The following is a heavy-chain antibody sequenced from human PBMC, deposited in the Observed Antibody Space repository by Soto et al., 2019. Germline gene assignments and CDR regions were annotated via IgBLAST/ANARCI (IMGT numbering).Heavy chain of an antibody. V-gene: IGHV4-30-2*01. Sequence: SETLSLTCAVSGGSISSGGYSWSWIRQPPGKGLEWIGYIYHSGSTYYNPSLKSRVTISVDRSKNQFSLKLSSATAAEPAVYYCARLAAAGTPPQGLFDPWGQGTLVTVSS. CDR2: IYHSGST. D-gene: IGHD6-13*01. CDR3: ARLAAAGTPPQGLFDP. J-gene: IGHJ5*02. CDR1: GGSISSGGYS.